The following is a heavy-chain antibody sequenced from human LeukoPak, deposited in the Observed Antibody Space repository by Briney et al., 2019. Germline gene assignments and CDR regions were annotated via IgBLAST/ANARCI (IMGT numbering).Heavy chain of an antibody. J-gene: IGHJ4*02. D-gene: IGHD5-12*01. V-gene: IGHV1-2*02. CDR2: INPNSGGT. CDR1: GYTFTGYY. CDR3: ATTKIGEWLRSYYFDY. Sequence: ASVKVSCKASGYTFTGYYMHWVRQAPGQGLEWMGWINPNSGGTNYAQKFQGRVTMTRDTSISTAYMELSRLRSDDTAVYYCATTKIGEWLRSYYFDYWGQGTLVTVSS.